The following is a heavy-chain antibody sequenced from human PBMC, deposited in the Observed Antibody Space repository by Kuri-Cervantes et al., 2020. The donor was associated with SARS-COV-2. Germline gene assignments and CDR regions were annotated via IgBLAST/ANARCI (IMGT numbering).Heavy chain of an antibody. CDR2: ISYDGSNK. Sequence: GESLKISCAASGFTLSSYAMHWVRQAPGKGLEWVAVISYDGSNKYYADSVKGRFTISRDNSKNTLYLQMNSLRAEDTAAYYCARVRDEYSSSSPLDYWGQGTLVTVSS. CDR3: ARVRDEYSSSSPLDY. D-gene: IGHD6-6*01. J-gene: IGHJ4*02. CDR1: GFTLSSYA. V-gene: IGHV3-30-3*01.